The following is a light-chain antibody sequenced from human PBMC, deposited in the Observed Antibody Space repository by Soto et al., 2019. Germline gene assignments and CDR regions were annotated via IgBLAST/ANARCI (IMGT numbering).Light chain of an antibody. J-gene: IGKJ1*01. CDR2: GAS. Sequence: EIVLTQSPGTLSLSPGERATLSCRASQSVSSSYLAWYQQKPGQAPRLPIYGASSRATGIPDRFSGSGSGTDLTLTISSLEPEDFAVYYCQQYCSSPRTFGQGTKVEIK. CDR1: QSVSSSY. CDR3: QQYCSSPRT. V-gene: IGKV3-20*01.